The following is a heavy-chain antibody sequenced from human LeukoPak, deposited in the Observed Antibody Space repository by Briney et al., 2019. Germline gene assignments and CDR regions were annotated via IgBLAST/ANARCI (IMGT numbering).Heavy chain of an antibody. V-gene: IGHV3-33*01. D-gene: IGHD5-24*01. CDR3: AREKRRDGYNT. J-gene: IGHJ3*02. CDR1: GYTFTGYY. CDR2: IWYDGSNK. Sequence: SCKASGYTFTGYYMHWVRQAPGKGLEWVAVIWYDGSNKYYADSVKGRFTISRDNSKNTLYLQMNSLRAEDTAVYYCAREKRRDGYNTWGQGTMVTVSS.